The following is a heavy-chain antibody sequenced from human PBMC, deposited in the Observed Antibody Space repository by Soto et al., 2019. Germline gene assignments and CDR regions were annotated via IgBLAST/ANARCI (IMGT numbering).Heavy chain of an antibody. CDR3: ARDVGGGAVAGPRSLFDY. CDR1: GYTYTIYG. V-gene: IGHV1-18*01. Sequence: ASVKVSCKASGYTYTIYGISRVRQAPGEGLEWMGWISAYNGNTNYAQKLQGRVTMTTDTSTSTAYMELRSLRSDDTAVYYCARDVGGGAVAGPRSLFDYWGQGTLVTVSS. D-gene: IGHD6-19*01. CDR2: ISAYNGNT. J-gene: IGHJ4*02.